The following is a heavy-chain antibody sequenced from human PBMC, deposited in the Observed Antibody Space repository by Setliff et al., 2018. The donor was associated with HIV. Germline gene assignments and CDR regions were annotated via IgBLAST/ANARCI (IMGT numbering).Heavy chain of an antibody. CDR3: ARDLSPYGSGDPYYYYGMDV. CDR1: GGSISSSGNY. J-gene: IGHJ6*02. D-gene: IGHD3-10*01. Sequence: NPSETLSLTCTVSGGSISSSGNYWTWIRQRPGKGLEWIGYIYYTGSTYYHPSLKSRVLISVDTSSNLFSLSLRSVTAADTAVYYCARDLSPYGSGDPYYYYGMDVWGQGTTVTVSS. CDR2: IYYTGST. V-gene: IGHV4-31*03.